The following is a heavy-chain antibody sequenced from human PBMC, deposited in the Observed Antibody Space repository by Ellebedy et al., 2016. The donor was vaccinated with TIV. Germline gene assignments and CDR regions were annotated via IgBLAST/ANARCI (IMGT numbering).Heavy chain of an antibody. D-gene: IGHD3-10*01. CDR3: ARAPGERFGELAG. Sequence: AASVKVSCKASGYTFTSYYMHWVRQAPGQGLEWMGIINPSGGSTSYAQKFQGRVTMTRNTSISTAYMELSSLRSEDTAVYYCARAPGERFGELAGWGQGTLVTVSS. CDR1: GYTFTSYY. V-gene: IGHV1-46*01. J-gene: IGHJ4*02. CDR2: INPSGGST.